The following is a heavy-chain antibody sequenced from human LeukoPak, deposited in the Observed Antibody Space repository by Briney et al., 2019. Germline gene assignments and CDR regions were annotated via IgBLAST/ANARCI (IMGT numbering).Heavy chain of an antibody. CDR3: ARVVIINDAFDI. J-gene: IGHJ3*02. D-gene: IGHD3-3*01. Sequence: PSQPLSLTCTVSGGSISYGSYHWSWVRQPAGKGLEWIGRIYTSGSTNYNPSLKSRLTISVDTSKNQFSLKLSSVTAADTAVYYCARVVIINDAFDIWGQGSMVTVSS. CDR2: IYTSGST. V-gene: IGHV4-61*02. CDR1: GGSISYGSYH.